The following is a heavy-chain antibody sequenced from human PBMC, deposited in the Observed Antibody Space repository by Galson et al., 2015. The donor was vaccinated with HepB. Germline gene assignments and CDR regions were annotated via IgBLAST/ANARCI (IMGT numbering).Heavy chain of an antibody. D-gene: IGHD3-10*01. CDR1: GFTFSSYA. Sequence: SLRLSCAASGFTFSSYAMHWVRQAPGKGLEWVAVISYDGSNKYYADSVKGRFTISRDNSENTLYLQMNSLRAEDTAVYYCAREWGMVRGVTFDYWGQGTLVTVSS. V-gene: IGHV3-30*04. CDR3: AREWGMVRGVTFDY. J-gene: IGHJ4*02. CDR2: ISYDGSNK.